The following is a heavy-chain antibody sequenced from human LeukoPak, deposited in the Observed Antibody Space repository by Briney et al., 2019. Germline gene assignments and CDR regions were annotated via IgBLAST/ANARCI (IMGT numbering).Heavy chain of an antibody. D-gene: IGHD3-10*01. CDR3: AREGARYYGSGSSFQH. CDR2: IYHSGST. V-gene: IGHV4-38-2*02. J-gene: IGHJ1*01. Sequence: SETLSLTCTVSGYSISSGYYWGWIRQPPGKGLEWMGSIYHSGSTYYNPSLKSRVTISVDTSKNQFSLKLSSVTAADTAVYYCAREGARYYGSGSSFQHWGQGTLVTVSS. CDR1: GYSISSGYY.